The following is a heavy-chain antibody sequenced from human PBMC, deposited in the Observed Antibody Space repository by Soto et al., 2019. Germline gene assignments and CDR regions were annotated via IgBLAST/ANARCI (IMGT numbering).Heavy chain of an antibody. CDR3: SRGSEYDFWGGYL. Sequence: QERLVQSGAEVRKPGSSVKVSCKVTGGTSTRYAINWVRQAPGQGLEWMGAIVPMFGTSKYAQKFQGRVTITADTSTNIAYMELRSLRSEDTAVYYCSRGSEYDFWGGYLWGQGTLVSVSS. D-gene: IGHD3-3*01. V-gene: IGHV1-69*06. J-gene: IGHJ4*02. CDR1: GGTSTRYA. CDR2: IVPMFGTS.